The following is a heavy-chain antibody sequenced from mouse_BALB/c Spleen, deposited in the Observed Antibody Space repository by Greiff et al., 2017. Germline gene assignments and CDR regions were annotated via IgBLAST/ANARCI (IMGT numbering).Heavy chain of an antibody. CDR1: GFTFSSYA. J-gene: IGHJ2*01. CDR3: AGDRAFAY. CDR2: ISSGGSYT. V-gene: IGHV5-9-4*01. Sequence: EVKLVESGGGLVKPGGSLKLSCAASGFTFSSYAMSWVRQSPEKRLEWVAEISSGGSYTYYPDTVPGRFTISRDNAKNTLYLEMSSLRSEDTAMYYCAGDRAFAYWAQGTTLTVPS.